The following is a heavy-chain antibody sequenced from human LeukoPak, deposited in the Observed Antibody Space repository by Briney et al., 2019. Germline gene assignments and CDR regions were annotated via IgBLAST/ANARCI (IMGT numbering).Heavy chain of an antibody. CDR3: ARVGSYLGSNDAFDI. D-gene: IGHD1-26*01. Sequence: SVKVSCKASGGTFSSYAISWVRQAPGQGLEWMGGIIPIFGTASYAQKFQGRVTITADESTSTAYMELRSLRSDDTAVYYCARVGSYLGSNDAFDIWGQGTMVTVSS. J-gene: IGHJ3*02. CDR1: GGTFSSYA. CDR2: IIPIFGTA. V-gene: IGHV1-69*01.